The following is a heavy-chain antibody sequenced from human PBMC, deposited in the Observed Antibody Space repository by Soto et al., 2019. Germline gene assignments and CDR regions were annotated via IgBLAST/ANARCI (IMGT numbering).Heavy chain of an antibody. Sequence: QVPLVQSGAEVRKPGSSVKVSCKASGGTFTSYAISWVRQAPGQGLEWVGGIIPIFGTPNYAQRIQGRATITAGESTTYTEPSSLRADDTAVYYCASDDAGYYDFRDSWGQGTLVIDSS. CDR1: GGTFTSYA. D-gene: IGHD1-26*01. CDR3: ASDDAGYYDFRDS. J-gene: IGHJ4*02. CDR2: IIPIFGTP. V-gene: IGHV1-69*12.